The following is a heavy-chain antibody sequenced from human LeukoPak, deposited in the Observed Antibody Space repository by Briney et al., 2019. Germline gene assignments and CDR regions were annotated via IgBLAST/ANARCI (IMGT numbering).Heavy chain of an antibody. D-gene: IGHD1-14*01. CDR3: ARGPNQDWSHRYYGMVV. Sequence: GGSLRLSCAASGFTFDDYAMHWVRQAPGKGLKWVSGISWNGGSIGYADSVKGRFTISRDNAKNSLYLQMNSLRAEDTALYYCARGPNQDWSHRYYGMVVWGQGTTVTVSS. J-gene: IGHJ6*02. CDR2: ISWNGGSI. CDR1: GFTFDDYA. V-gene: IGHV3-9*01.